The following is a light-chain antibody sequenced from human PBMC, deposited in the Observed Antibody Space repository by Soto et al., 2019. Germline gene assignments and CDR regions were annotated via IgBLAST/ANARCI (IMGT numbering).Light chain of an antibody. CDR2: KVS. J-gene: IGKJ2*01. CDR1: QSLVHSDGNTY. CDR3: MKASYFPRA. Sequence: DFVMTQTPLSAPVTLGQPASISCRSSQSLVHSDGNTYLNRLQQRPGQPPRLLMYKVSNRLSGVPDRFSGSGAGKDFTLRISRVEAEDVGIYSWMKASYFPRAFGQGTELQIK. V-gene: IGKV2-24*01.